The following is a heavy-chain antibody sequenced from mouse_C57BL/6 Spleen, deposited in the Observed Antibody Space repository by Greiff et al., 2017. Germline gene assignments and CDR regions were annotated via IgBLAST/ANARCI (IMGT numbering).Heavy chain of an antibody. CDR3: ARDQDYDYDEFAY. Sequence: EVQVVESGGGLVKPGGSLKLSCAASGFTFSSYAMSWVRQTPEKRLEWVATISDGGSYTYYPDNVKGRFTISRDNAKNNLYLQMSHLKSEDTAMYYCARDQDYDYDEFAYWGQGTLVTVSA. V-gene: IGHV5-4*01. J-gene: IGHJ3*01. CDR1: GFTFSSYA. D-gene: IGHD2-4*01. CDR2: ISDGGSYT.